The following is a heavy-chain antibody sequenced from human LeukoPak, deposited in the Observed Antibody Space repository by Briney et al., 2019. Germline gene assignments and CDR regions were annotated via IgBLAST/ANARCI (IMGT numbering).Heavy chain of an antibody. CDR1: GFTFSNFA. Sequence: GGSLRLSCAASGFTFSNFAIHWVRQAPDKGLEWVAVVSSDGSKKYYADSVKGRFIISRGNSKNTLSLQMNSLRTDDTAVYYCARGHRRTVFGVVIRTLGAFDIWGQGTMVTVSS. D-gene: IGHD3-3*01. J-gene: IGHJ3*02. V-gene: IGHV3-30*04. CDR3: ARGHRRTVFGVVIRTLGAFDI. CDR2: VSSDGSKK.